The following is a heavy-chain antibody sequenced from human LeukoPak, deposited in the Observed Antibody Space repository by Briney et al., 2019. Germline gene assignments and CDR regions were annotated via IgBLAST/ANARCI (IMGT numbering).Heavy chain of an antibody. D-gene: IGHD3-22*01. CDR3: AKAYDSSGYYSLVDF. Sequence: WYRQPPGKGLEWVSGISWNSGSIGYADSVKGRFTISRDNAKNSLYLQMNSLRAEDTALYYCAKAYDSSGYYSLVDFWGQGTLVTVSS. J-gene: IGHJ4*02. CDR2: ISWNSGSI. V-gene: IGHV3-9*01.